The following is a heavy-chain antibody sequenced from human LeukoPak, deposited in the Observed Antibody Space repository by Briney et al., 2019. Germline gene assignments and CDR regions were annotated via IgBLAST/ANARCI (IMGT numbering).Heavy chain of an antibody. Sequence: PGGSLRLSCAASGFTFSSYAMSWVHQAPGKGLEWVSAISGSGGSTYYADSVKGRFTISRDNSKNTLYLQMNSLRAEDTAVYYCAKAAISWPAYYMDVWGKGTTVTVSS. D-gene: IGHD6-13*01. V-gene: IGHV3-23*01. CDR1: GFTFSSYA. CDR2: ISGSGGST. CDR3: AKAAISWPAYYMDV. J-gene: IGHJ6*03.